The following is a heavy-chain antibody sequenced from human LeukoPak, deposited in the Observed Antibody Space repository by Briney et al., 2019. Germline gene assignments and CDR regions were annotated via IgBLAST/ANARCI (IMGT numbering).Heavy chain of an antibody. Sequence: VASVKVSCKASGYTFTSYYMHWVRQAPGQGLEWMGIINPSGGSTSYAQKFQGRVTMTRDTSTSTVYVELSSLRSEDTAVYYCARIDSSGRGRDDAFDIWGQGTMVTVSS. D-gene: IGHD3-22*01. CDR2: INPSGGST. V-gene: IGHV1-46*01. J-gene: IGHJ3*02. CDR3: ARIDSSGRGRDDAFDI. CDR1: GYTFTSYY.